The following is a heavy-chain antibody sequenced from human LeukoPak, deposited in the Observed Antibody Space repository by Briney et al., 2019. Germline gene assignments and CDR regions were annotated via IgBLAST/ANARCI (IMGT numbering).Heavy chain of an antibody. V-gene: IGHV1-8*01. CDR1: GYTFTSYD. D-gene: IGHD6-19*01. CDR2: MNPNSGNT. CDR3: ARSGSGWYHYYYYGMDV. Sequence: EASVKVSCKASGYTFTSYDINWVRQATGQGLEWTGWMNPNSGNTGYAQKFQGRVTMTRNTSISTAYMELSSLRSEDTAVDYCARSGSGWYHYYYYGMDVWGQGATVTVSS. J-gene: IGHJ6*02.